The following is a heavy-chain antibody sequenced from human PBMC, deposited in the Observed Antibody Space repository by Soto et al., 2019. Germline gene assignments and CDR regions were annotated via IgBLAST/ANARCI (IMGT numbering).Heavy chain of an antibody. Sequence: QVQLVESGGGVVQPGRSLRLSCAASGFTFGSYAMHWVRQAPGKGLEWVAVISYDGSNKYYADSVKGRFTISRDNSKNTLYLQMNSLRAEDTAVYYCARDGLLGYFDYWGQGTLVTVSS. D-gene: IGHD2-15*01. J-gene: IGHJ4*02. V-gene: IGHV3-30-3*01. CDR2: ISYDGSNK. CDR3: ARDGLLGYFDY. CDR1: GFTFGSYA.